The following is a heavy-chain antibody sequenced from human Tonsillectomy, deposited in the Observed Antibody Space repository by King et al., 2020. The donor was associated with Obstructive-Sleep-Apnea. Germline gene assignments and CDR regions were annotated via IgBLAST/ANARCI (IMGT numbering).Heavy chain of an antibody. J-gene: IGHJ4*02. CDR1: GFSFSDYN. CDR2: ISSRTSTI. D-gene: IGHD3-3*02. Sequence: VQLVECGGGLAQPGGSLRLSCEASGFSFSDYNMNWVRQAPGKGLEWVSYISSRTSTIYYADAVKGRFTVSRDNPKNSLYLQMNSLRAEDTAIYYCSREHHFWRCYYYYFDYWGQGTLVTVSS. V-gene: IGHV3-48*04. CDR3: SREHHFWRCYYYYFDY.